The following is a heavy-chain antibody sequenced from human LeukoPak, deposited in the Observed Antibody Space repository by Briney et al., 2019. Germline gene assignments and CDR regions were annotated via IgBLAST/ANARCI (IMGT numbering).Heavy chain of an antibody. CDR2: ISGSGGST. CDR3: AKGNQYSSSLDY. Sequence: PGGSLRLSCAASGFTFSSYAMSWVRQAPGKGLEWVSGISGSGGSTHYADSVKGRLTISRDNSKNTLYLQMNSLRAEDTAVYYCAKGNQYSSSLDYWGQGTLVTVSS. V-gene: IGHV3-23*01. D-gene: IGHD6-13*01. J-gene: IGHJ4*02. CDR1: GFTFSSYA.